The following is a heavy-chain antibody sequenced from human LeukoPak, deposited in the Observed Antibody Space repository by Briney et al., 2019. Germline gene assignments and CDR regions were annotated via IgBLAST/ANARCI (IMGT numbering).Heavy chain of an antibody. CDR1: GFTFSTYA. Sequence: GGSLRLSCAASGFTFSTYAMHWVRQAPGKGLEYVSAISSNGGSTYYANSVKGRFTISRDNSKNALYLQMGSLRAEDMAVYYCARDYCSSTSCLLDYWGQGTLVTVSS. D-gene: IGHD2-2*01. CDR2: ISSNGGST. J-gene: IGHJ4*02. CDR3: ARDYCSSTSCLLDY. V-gene: IGHV3-64*01.